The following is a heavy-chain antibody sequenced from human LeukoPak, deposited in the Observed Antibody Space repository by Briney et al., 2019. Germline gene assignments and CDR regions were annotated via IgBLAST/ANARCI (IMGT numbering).Heavy chain of an antibody. V-gene: IGHV1-69*13. CDR1: GYTFTSYA. J-gene: IGHJ5*02. D-gene: IGHD6-13*01. CDR2: IIPIFGTA. CDR3: ARRVRAAAGTTRVFDP. Sequence: ASVKVSCKASGYTFTSYAISWVRQAPGQGLEWMGGIIPIFGTANYAQKFQGRVTITADESTSTAYMELSSLRSEDTAVYYCARRVRAAAGTTRVFDPWGQGTLVTVSS.